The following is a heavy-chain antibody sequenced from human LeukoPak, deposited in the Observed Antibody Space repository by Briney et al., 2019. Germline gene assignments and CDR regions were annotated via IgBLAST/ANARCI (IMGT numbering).Heavy chain of an antibody. CDR3: ARASGITGTNFDY. J-gene: IGHJ4*02. V-gene: IGHV1-69*13. CDR1: GGTFSSYA. CDR2: IIPIFGTA. Sequence: SVKVSCKASGGTFSSYAISWVRQAPGQGLKWMGGIIPIFGTANYAQKFQGRVTITADESTSTAYMELSSLRSEDTAVYYCARASGITGTNFDYWGQGTLVTVSS. D-gene: IGHD1-7*01.